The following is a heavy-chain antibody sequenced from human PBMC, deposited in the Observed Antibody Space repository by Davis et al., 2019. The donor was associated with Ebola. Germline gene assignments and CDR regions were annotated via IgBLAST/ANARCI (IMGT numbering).Heavy chain of an antibody. J-gene: IGHJ6*04. CDR3: ARDTYYYYNTMDV. V-gene: IGHV3-21*01. Sequence: GESLKISCAASGFTFSSYGMHWVRQAPGKGLEWVSSISSSSSYIYYADSVKGRFTISRDNAKNSLYLQMNSLRAEDTAVYYCARDTYYYYNTMDVWGKGTTVTVSS. CDR2: ISSSSSYI. CDR1: GFTFSSYG.